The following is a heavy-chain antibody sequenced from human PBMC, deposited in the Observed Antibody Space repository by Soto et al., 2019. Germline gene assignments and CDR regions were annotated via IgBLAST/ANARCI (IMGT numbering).Heavy chain of an antibody. CDR2: IIPILGIA. Sequence: QVQLVQSGAEVKKPGSSVKVSCKASGGTFSSYTISWVRQAPGQGLEWMGRIIPILGIANYAQKFQGRVTITADKSTSTAYMELSSLRSEDTAVYYCARGGDYEYYFDYWGQGTLVTFSS. J-gene: IGHJ4*02. CDR3: ARGGDYEYYFDY. V-gene: IGHV1-69*02. CDR1: GGTFSSYT. D-gene: IGHD2-21*02.